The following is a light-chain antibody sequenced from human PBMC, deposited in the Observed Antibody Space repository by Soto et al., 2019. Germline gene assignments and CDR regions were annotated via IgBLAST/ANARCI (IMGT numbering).Light chain of an antibody. CDR3: LHNRRYPNT. CDR1: QGSRND. V-gene: IGKV1-17*01. CDR2: AAS. J-gene: IGKJ2*01. Sequence: DIQMTQSPSSLSASVGDRVTITCRASQGSRNDFGWSQQKPGKAPKRLIYAASSLQSGVPSRFSDSGSGTKFTPTTSSLQPEHLATYESLHNRRYPNTFGQETNLHIK.